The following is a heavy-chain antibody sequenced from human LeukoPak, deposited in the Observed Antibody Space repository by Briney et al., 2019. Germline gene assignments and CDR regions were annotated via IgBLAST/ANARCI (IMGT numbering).Heavy chain of an antibody. CDR1: GGSISGYY. CDR3: ARQGGKRGLDI. Sequence: PSETLSLTCTVSGGSISGYYWSWIRQPPGKGLEWIGYIYYSGSTNQNPSLKSRVTISVDTSKNQFSLKLSSVTAADTAVYYCARQGGKRGLDIWGQGTMVAVSS. CDR2: IYYSGST. D-gene: IGHD4-23*01. J-gene: IGHJ3*02. V-gene: IGHV4-59*08.